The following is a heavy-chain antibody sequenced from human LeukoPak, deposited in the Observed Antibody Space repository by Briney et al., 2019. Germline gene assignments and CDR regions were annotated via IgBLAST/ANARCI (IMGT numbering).Heavy chain of an antibody. J-gene: IGHJ3*02. CDR1: GGSISSYY. V-gene: IGHV4-59*01. CDR3: ARWYYDFWSGSQNAFDI. CDR2: IYYSGST. Sequence: SETLSLTCTVSGGSISSYYWSWIRQPPGKGLEWIGYIYYSGSTNYNPSLKSRVTISVDTSKSQFSLKLSSVTAADTAVYYCARWYYDFWSGSQNAFDIWGQGTMVTVSS. D-gene: IGHD3-3*01.